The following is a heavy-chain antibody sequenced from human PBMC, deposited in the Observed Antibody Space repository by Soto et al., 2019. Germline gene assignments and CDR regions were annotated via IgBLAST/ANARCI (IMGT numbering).Heavy chain of an antibody. CDR2: ISYDGSNK. CDR1: GFTFSSYG. J-gene: IGHJ6*02. Sequence: PGGSLRLSCGASGFTFSSYGMHWVRQAPGKGLEWVAVISYDGSNKYYADSVKGRFTISRDNSKNTLYLQMNSLRAEDTAVYYCAKGQYDFWSGYYQAAYGMDVWGQGTTVTVSS. CDR3: AKGQYDFWSGYYQAAYGMDV. V-gene: IGHV3-30*18. D-gene: IGHD3-3*01.